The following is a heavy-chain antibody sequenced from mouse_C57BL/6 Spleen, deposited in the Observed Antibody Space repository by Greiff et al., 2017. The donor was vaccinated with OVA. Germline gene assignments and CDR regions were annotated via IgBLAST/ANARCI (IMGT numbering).Heavy chain of an antibody. Sequence: QVQLQQSGAELVRPGTSVKVSCKASGYAFTNYLIEWVKQRPGQGLEWIGVINPGSGGTNYNEKFKGKATLTADKSSSTAYMQLSSLTSEDSAVYFCARSWVTTGDAMGYWGQGTSVTVSS. CDR2: INPGSGGT. CDR3: ARSWVTTGDAMGY. V-gene: IGHV1-54*01. CDR1: GYAFTNYL. J-gene: IGHJ4*01. D-gene: IGHD2-2*01.